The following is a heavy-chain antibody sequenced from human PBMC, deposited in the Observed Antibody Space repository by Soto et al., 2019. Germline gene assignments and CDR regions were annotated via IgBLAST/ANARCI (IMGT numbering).Heavy chain of an antibody. CDR1: GFTVSSNY. CDR2: IYSGGST. V-gene: IGHV3-66*04. J-gene: IGHJ3*02. CDR3: ARHYDYIWGSYDPYAFDI. Sequence: GGSLRLSCAASGFTVSSNYMSWVRQAPGKGLEWVSVIYSGGSTYYADSVKGRFTISRDNSKNTLYLQMNSLRAEDTAVYYCARHYDYIWGSYDPYAFDIWGQGTMVTVS. D-gene: IGHD3-16*01.